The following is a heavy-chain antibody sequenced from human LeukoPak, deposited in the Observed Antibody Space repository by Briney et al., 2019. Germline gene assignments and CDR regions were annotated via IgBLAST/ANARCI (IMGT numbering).Heavy chain of an antibody. J-gene: IGHJ4*02. CDR1: GHTFTSYG. CDR2: ISAYNGNT. CDR3: ARSGCSGGSCYGNPDY. Sequence: ASVKVSCKASGHTFTSYGISWVRQAPGQGLEWMGWISAYNGNTNYAQKLQGRVTMTTDTSTSTAYMELRSLRSDDTAVYYCARSGCSGGSCYGNPDYWGQGTLVTVSS. V-gene: IGHV1-18*01. D-gene: IGHD2-15*01.